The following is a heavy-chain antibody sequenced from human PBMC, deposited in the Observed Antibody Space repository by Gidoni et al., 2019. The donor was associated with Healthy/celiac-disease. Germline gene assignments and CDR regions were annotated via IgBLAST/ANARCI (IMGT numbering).Heavy chain of an antibody. CDR2: IYYSGST. Sequence: QVQLQESGPGLVKPSATLSLPCTVSGGSISSYYWSWIRQPPGKGLVWIGYIYYSGSTNYNPSLKSRVTISVDTSKNQFSLKLSSVTAADTAVYYCARHRTTVPEIDAFDIWGQGTMVTVSS. J-gene: IGHJ3*02. D-gene: IGHD4-17*01. CDR1: GGSISSYY. CDR3: ARHRTTVPEIDAFDI. V-gene: IGHV4-59*08.